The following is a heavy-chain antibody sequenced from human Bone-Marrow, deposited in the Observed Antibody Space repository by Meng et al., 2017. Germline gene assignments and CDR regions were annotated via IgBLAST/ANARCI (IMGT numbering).Heavy chain of an antibody. Sequence: QLQESGPGLVKPSQTLSLTCPVSGGSISSGGYYWNWIRQPPGKGLEWIGTIGYSGTIVYNPSLSSRVTMTLDTSKNQFSLKLSSVTAPDTAVYYCARRVHDGSGHHYFDYWGQGTLVTVSS. V-gene: IGHV4-30-2*03. CDR2: IGYSGTI. CDR1: GGSISSGGYY. D-gene: IGHD3-22*01. CDR3: ARRVHDGSGHHYFDY. J-gene: IGHJ4*02.